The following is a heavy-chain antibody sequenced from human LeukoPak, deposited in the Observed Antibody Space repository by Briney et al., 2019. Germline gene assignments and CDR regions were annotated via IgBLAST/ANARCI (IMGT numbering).Heavy chain of an antibody. J-gene: IGHJ4*02. V-gene: IGHV1-46*01. D-gene: IGHD5-24*01. CDR1: GYTFTSYD. CDR3: ARGREYDGYAEYSFDY. Sequence: GASVKVSCKASGYTFTSYDINWVRQATGQGLEWMGIFNPRTGSTNYEQKFQGRVAMTRDTSTSTVYMQLNSLISDDTAVYYCARGREYDGYAEYSFDYWGQGTLVTVSS. CDR2: FNPRTGST.